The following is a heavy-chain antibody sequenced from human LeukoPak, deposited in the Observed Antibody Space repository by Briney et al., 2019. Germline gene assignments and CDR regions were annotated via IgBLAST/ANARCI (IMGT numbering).Heavy chain of an antibody. CDR1: GGSISNYY. J-gene: IGHJ4*02. CDR2: IYYSGGT. Sequence: SETLSLTCTVSGGSISNYYWNWLRQPPGKGLEWIGYIYYSGGTNYNPSLQSRVTISVDTSKNQFSLKLSSVTAADTAVYYCARSRYSYGHIDYWGQGTLVTVSS. D-gene: IGHD5-18*01. CDR3: ARSRYSYGHIDY. V-gene: IGHV4-59*01.